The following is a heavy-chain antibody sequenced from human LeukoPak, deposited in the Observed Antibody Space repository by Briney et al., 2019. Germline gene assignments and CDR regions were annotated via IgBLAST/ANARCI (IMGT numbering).Heavy chain of an antibody. CDR3: ARDVGDGYKTNI. D-gene: IGHD5-24*01. V-gene: IGHV3-74*01. CDR1: GFTFSSYW. Sequence: PGGSLRLSCAASGFTFSSYWMHWVRQAPRKGLVWVSRINSDGSSTSYADSVKGRFTISRDNAKNTLYLQMNSLRAEDTAVYYCARDVGDGYKTNIWGQGTMVTVSS. CDR2: INSDGSST. J-gene: IGHJ3*02.